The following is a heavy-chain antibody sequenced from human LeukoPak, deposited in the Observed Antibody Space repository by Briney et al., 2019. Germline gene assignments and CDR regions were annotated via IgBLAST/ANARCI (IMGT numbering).Heavy chain of an antibody. CDR2: IIPTFGTA. J-gene: IGHJ4*02. D-gene: IGHD1-26*01. CDR1: GGTFSSYA. CDR3: ARDRADSGSYYFDY. V-gene: IGHV1-69*13. Sequence: SVKVSCKASGGTFSSYAISWVRQAPGQGLEWMGGIIPTFGTANYAQKFQGRVAITADESTSTAYMELSSLRSEDTAVYYCARDRADSGSYYFDYWGQGTLVTVSS.